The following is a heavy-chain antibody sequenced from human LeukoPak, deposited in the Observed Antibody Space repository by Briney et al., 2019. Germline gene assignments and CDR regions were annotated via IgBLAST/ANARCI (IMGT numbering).Heavy chain of an antibody. CDR1: GFTFSSYA. J-gene: IGHJ6*02. D-gene: IGHD3-10*01. V-gene: IGHV3-23*01. CDR2: ISASGGST. CDR3: AKGVTYGSPHGMDV. Sequence: GRSLRLSCAASGFTFSSYAMNWVRQGPGKGLEWVSGISASGGSTFHADSVKGRFTISRDNSKNTVNLQMNSLRVEDTAVYYCAKGVTYGSPHGMDVWGQGTTVTVSS.